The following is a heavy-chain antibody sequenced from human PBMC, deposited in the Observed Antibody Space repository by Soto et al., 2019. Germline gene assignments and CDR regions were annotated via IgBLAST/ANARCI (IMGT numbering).Heavy chain of an antibody. V-gene: IGHV3-23*01. CDR2: ITGSGGNT. CDR1: VFTCTNYV. D-gene: IGHD6-13*01. Sequence: RGSLRLSCSASVFTCTNYVMNWFRQAPGKGLEWVSSITGSGGNTYYADSVKGRFTMSRDNSKSTLSLQMNSLRVEDTAVYYCALSGLRSSSSGDFDYWGQGTLVTVSS. CDR3: ALSGLRSSSSGDFDY. J-gene: IGHJ4*02.